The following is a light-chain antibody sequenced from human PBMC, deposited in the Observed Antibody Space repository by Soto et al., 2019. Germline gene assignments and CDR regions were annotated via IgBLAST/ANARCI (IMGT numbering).Light chain of an antibody. CDR3: IQTLQTTLT. CDR2: LAS. J-gene: IGKJ4*01. Sequence: DIVRTQSPLSLPVTPGEPASISCRSSQSLLHSNGYNYLEWYLQKPGQSPQLXIYLASNRDSGVPDRFSGSGSGTDFTLKISRVEAEDFGVYYCIQTLQTTLTFGGGTKVDIK. V-gene: IGKV2-28*01. CDR1: QSLLHSNGYNY.